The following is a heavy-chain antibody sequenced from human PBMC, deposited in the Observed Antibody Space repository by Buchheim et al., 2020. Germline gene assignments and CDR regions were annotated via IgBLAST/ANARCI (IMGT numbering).Heavy chain of an antibody. Sequence: QVQLQESGPGLVKPSGTLSLICTVSGGSINNYYWNWIRQPPGKGLEWIGYIYYSGTTSYNPSLKSRVTISVDTSKNQFSLKLSSVTAAETAVYYCARGYSDYVEWGQGTL. V-gene: IGHV4-59*01. D-gene: IGHD5-12*01. CDR2: IYYSGTT. CDR3: ARGYSDYVE. CDR1: GGSINNYY. J-gene: IGHJ4*02.